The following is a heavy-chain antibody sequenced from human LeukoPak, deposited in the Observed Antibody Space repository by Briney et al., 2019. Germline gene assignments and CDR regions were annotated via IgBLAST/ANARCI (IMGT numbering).Heavy chain of an antibody. J-gene: IGHJ4*02. CDR1: GFTFSSYA. CDR3: AKSPLDYCSGGSCYFYFDS. CDR2: ISGSGGST. Sequence: GGSLRLSCAASGFTFSSYAMSWVRQAPGKGLEWVSAISGSGGSTYYADSVKGRFTISRDNSKNTLYLQMNSLRAEDTAVYYCAKSPLDYCSGGSCYFYFDSWGQGTLATVSS. V-gene: IGHV3-23*01. D-gene: IGHD2-15*01.